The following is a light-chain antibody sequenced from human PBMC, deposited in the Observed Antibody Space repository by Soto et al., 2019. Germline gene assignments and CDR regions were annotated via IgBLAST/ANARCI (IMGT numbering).Light chain of an antibody. CDR3: QQYNNWPPIT. V-gene: IGKV1-39*01. Sequence: DIQMTQSPSSLSASVGDRVTITCXASQSISSYLNWYQQKPGKAPKLLIYAASSLQSGVPSRFSGSGSGTDFTLTISSLQPEDFAVYYCQQYNNWPPITFGQGTRLEIK. J-gene: IGKJ5*01. CDR2: AAS. CDR1: QSISSY.